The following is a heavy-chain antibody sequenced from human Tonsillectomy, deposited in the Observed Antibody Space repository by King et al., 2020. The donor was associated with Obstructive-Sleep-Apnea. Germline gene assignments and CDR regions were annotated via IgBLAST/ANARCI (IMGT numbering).Heavy chain of an antibody. CDR2: INPDTGGT. Sequence: VQLVESGAEVKKPGASVKVSCQASGYVFTDYYIHWVRQAPGQGLEWMGRINPDTGGTNYARKFQGRVTMTRDPSINTAYMELNSLRYDDTVVFYCAGGPATRAGSAFDVWGQGTLVIVSS. CDR1: GYVFTDYY. V-gene: IGHV1-2*05. D-gene: IGHD2-2*01. J-gene: IGHJ3*01. CDR3: AGGPATRAGSAFDV.